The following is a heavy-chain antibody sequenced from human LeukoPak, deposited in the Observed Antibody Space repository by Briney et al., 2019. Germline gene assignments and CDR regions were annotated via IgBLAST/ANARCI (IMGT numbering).Heavy chain of an antibody. D-gene: IGHD6-13*01. CDR1: GYNLANYW. V-gene: IGHV5-51*01. Sequence: GESVKISCKGSGYNLANYWIGWVRQMPGKGLDWMGNIYPGNSDNRYSPSFQGPVTISADKSISTAHLQWSSLKASDTAMYYCILAADGFDYWGQGTLVTVSS. CDR3: ILAADGFDY. J-gene: IGHJ4*02. CDR2: IYPGNSDN.